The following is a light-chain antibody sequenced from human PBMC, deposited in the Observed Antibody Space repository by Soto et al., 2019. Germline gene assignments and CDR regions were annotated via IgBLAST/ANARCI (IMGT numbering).Light chain of an antibody. J-gene: IGLJ2*01. CDR1: SGHRNYA. CDR2: VNIDGSH. V-gene: IGLV4-69*01. Sequence: QLVLTQSPSASASLGASVTLTCTLSSGHRNYAIAWHQQLPEKGPRYLMKVNIDGSHNKGDGIPDRFSGSSSGAERYLTISSLQSEDEADYYCQTWGTGIRVFGGGTKLTVL. CDR3: QTWGTGIRV.